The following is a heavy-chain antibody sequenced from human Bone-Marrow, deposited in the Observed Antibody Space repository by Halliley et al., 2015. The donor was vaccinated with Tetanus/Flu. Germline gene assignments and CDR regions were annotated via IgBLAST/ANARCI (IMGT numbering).Heavy chain of an antibody. Sequence: WVAVIWYDGSHKYHADSVKGRFTISRDNSKNTVYLEMESLRVEDTAVYFCARRGSRNGDPGWFDPWGQGTLVTVSS. D-gene: IGHD4-17*01. CDR2: IWYDGSHK. CDR3: ARRGSRNGDPGWFDP. J-gene: IGHJ5*02. V-gene: IGHV3-33*01.